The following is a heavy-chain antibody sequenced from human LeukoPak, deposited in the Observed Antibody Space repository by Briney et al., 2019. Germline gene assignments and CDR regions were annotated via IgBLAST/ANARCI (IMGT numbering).Heavy chain of an antibody. CDR1: GGSISSYY. V-gene: IGHV4-59*01. D-gene: IGHD6-6*01. J-gene: IGHJ6*02. CDR3: ARSQPPSSSFIPHLAYYYYGMDV. CDR2: IYYSGST. Sequence: SETLSLTCTVSGGSISSYYWSWIRQPPGKGLEWIGYIYYSGSTNYNPSLKSRVTISVDTSKNQFSLKLSPVTAADTAVYYCARSQPPSSSFIPHLAYYYYGMDVWGQGTTVTVSS.